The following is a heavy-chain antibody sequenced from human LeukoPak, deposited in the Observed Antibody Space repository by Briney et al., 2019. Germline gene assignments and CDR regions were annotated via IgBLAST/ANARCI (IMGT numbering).Heavy chain of an antibody. CDR1: GGSFSGYY. V-gene: IGHV4-34*01. Sequence: KPSETLSLTCAVYGGSFSGYYWSWIRQPPGKGLEWIREINHSGSTNYNPSLKSRVTISVDTSKNQFSLKLSSVTAADTAVYYCARVPRYDFWSGYYTGVDYWGQGTLVTVSS. J-gene: IGHJ4*02. CDR3: ARVPRYDFWSGYYTGVDY. CDR2: INHSGST. D-gene: IGHD3-3*01.